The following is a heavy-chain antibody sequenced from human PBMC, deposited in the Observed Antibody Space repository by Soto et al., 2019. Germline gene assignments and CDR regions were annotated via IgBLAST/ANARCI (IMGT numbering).Heavy chain of an antibody. CDR2: IIPILGIA. CDR1: GGTFSSYT. CDR3: ARSRGPDYYGMDV. Sequence: SVKVSCKASGGTFSSYTISWVRQAPGQGLEWMERIIPILGIANYAQKFQGRATITADKSTSTAYMELSSLRSEDTAVYYCARSRGPDYYGMDVWGQGTTVTVSS. V-gene: IGHV1-69*02. J-gene: IGHJ6*02.